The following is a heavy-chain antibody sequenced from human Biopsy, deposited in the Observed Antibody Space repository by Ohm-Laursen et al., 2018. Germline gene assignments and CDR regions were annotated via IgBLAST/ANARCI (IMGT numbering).Heavy chain of an antibody. J-gene: IGHJ3*02. CDR1: GGSASSYY. CDR3: ARHGDFYYDSNIVIGALDI. V-gene: IGHV4-59*08. D-gene: IGHD3-22*01. Sequence: GTLSLTCTVSGGSASSYYWSWIRQPPGKGLEWIGNIYYSGITNYNPSLRSRVSISVDTSKNQFSLKLSSVTAADTAVYYCARHGDFYYDSNIVIGALDIWGQGTMVTVSS. CDR2: IYYSGIT.